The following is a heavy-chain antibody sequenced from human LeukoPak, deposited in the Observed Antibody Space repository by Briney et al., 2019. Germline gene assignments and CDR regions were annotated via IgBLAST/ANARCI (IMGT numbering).Heavy chain of an antibody. D-gene: IGHD2-2*01. V-gene: IGHV3-48*03. CDR1: GTTFRNYE. Sequence: PGGSLRLSCAASGTTFRNYEMNWIRQAPGKGLEWVSYSSNSGTTMYYADSVQGRFTISRDNAKNSLYLQMNSLRAEDTAVYYCARGGYCSSTSCHTDYWGQGTLVTVSS. CDR3: ARGGYCSSTSCHTDY. J-gene: IGHJ4*02. CDR2: SSNSGTTM.